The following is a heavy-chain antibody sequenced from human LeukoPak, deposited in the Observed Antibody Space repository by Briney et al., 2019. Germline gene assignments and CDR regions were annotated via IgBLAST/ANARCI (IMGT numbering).Heavy chain of an antibody. J-gene: IGHJ4*02. CDR3: VNLVWGSYRYFDY. CDR2: FDPEDGET. V-gene: IGHV1-24*01. D-gene: IGHD3-16*02. Sequence: ASVKVSCKVSGYTLTELSMHWVRQAPGKGLEWMGGFDPEDGETIYAQKFQGRVTMTEDTSTDTAYMELSSLRSEDTAVYCCVNLVWGSYRYFDYWGQGTLVTVSS. CDR1: GYTLTELS.